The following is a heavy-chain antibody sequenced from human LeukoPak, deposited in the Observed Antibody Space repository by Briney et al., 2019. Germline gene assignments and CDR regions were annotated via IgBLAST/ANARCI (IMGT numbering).Heavy chain of an antibody. CDR3: ARALRYCSGGSCDHDAFDI. V-gene: IGHV4-59*01. J-gene: IGHJ3*02. CDR2: IYYSGST. Sequence: SETLSLTCTVSGGSISSYYWSWIRQPPGKGLEWIGYIYYSGSTNYNPSLKSRVTISVDTSKNQFSLKLSSVTAADTAVYYCARALRYCSGGSCDHDAFDIWGQGTMVTVSS. D-gene: IGHD2-15*01. CDR1: GGSISSYY.